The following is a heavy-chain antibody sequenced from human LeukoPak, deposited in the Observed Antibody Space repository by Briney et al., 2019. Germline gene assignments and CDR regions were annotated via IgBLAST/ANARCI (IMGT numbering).Heavy chain of an antibody. CDR2: ISNDGGSK. V-gene: IGHV3-30-3*01. CDR1: GFTFSDYS. J-gene: IGHJ5*02. CDR3: AKDLDDIPLGWFDP. D-gene: IGHD3-9*01. Sequence: GGSLRLSCAASGFTFSDYSMHWVRQAPGKGLEWVAVISNDGGSKYYADSVKGRFTISRDNSKNTLYLQMNSLRAEDTAVYYCAKDLDDIPLGWFDPWGQGTLVTVSS.